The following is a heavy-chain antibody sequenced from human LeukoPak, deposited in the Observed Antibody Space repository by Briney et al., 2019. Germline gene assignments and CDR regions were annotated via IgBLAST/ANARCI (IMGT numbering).Heavy chain of an antibody. Sequence: GGSLRLSCAASGFTFSSFELNWVRQAPGKGLEWVSYISSSGSTIYYADSVKGRFTISRDNAKNSLYLQMNSLRAEDTAVYYCARDDRYGDFHYFDYWGRGTLVTVSS. J-gene: IGHJ4*02. CDR3: ARDDRYGDFHYFDY. D-gene: IGHD4-17*01. V-gene: IGHV3-48*03. CDR2: ISSSGSTI. CDR1: GFTFSSFE.